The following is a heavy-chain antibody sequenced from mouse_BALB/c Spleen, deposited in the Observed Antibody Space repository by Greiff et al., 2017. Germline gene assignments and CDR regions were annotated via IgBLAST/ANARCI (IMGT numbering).Heavy chain of an antibody. V-gene: IGHV1-82*01. CDR1: GYAFSSSW. CDR3: ARGPNRYLAY. D-gene: IGHD2-14*01. CDR2: IYPGDGDT. J-gene: IGHJ3*01. Sequence: QVQLQQSGPELVKPGASVKISCKASGYAFSSSWMNWVKQRPGQGLEWIGRIYPGDGDTNYNGKFKGKATLTADKSSSTAYMQLSSLTSVDSAVYFCARGPNRYLAYWGQGTLVTVSA.